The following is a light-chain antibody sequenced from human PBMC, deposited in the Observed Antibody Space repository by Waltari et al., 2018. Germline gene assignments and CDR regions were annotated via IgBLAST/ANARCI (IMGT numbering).Light chain of an antibody. CDR3: VLSMGSGIWV. V-gene: IGLV8-61*01. Sequence: QTVVTQEPSLSVSPGGTVTLTFGLSSGSVSTTYSPSWYQQAPGQAPRTLIFDTNTRSSGVPDRFSGSILDNKAALTITGAQADDESDYYCVLSMGSGIWVFGGGTKLTVL. CDR1: SGSVSTTYS. J-gene: IGLJ3*02. CDR2: DTN.